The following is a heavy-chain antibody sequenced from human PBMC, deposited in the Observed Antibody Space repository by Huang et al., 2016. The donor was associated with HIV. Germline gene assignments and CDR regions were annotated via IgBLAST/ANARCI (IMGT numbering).Heavy chain of an antibody. CDR2: INPKRGGT. J-gene: IGHJ4*02. V-gene: IGHV1-2*02. Sequence: QVQLVQSGAEVKNPGASVRVSCKASGYTFTDSNIHWVRQAAGQGLEWRGWINPKRGGTIDAQRFQVRVTMTRDTTISTVHMDLRRIQSDDTAVYFCARDWSFGSSTSPADWGQGTLVTVSS. CDR3: ARDWSFGSSTSPAD. CDR1: GYTFTDSN. D-gene: IGHD6-6*01.